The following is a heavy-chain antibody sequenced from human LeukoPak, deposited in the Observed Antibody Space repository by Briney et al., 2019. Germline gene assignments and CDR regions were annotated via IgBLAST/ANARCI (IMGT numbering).Heavy chain of an antibody. J-gene: IGHJ6*02. CDR2: IYYSGST. CDR3: ATTHRYCSSTSCPYYYYYGMDV. V-gene: IGHV4-31*03. D-gene: IGHD2-2*01. Sequence: PSQTLSLTCTVSGGSISSGGYYWSWIRQHPGKGLEWIGYIYYSGSTYYNPSLKSRVTISVDTSKNQFSLKLSSVTAADTAVYYCATTHRYCSSTSCPYYYYYGMDVWGQGTTVTVSS. CDR1: GGSISSGGYY.